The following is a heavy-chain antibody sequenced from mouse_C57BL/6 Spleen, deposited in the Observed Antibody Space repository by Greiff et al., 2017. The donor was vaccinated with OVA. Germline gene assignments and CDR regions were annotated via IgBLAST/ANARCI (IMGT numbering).Heavy chain of an antibody. V-gene: IGHV1-80*01. D-gene: IGHD4-1*02. CDR1: GYAFSSYW. Sequence: QVQLKESGAELVKPGASVKISCKASGYAFSSYWMNWVKQRPGKGLEWIGQIYPGDGDTNYNGKFKGKATLTADKSSSTAYMQLSSLTSEDSAVYFCARAPTGPYAMDYWGQGTSVTVSS. CDR3: ARAPTGPYAMDY. CDR2: IYPGDGDT. J-gene: IGHJ4*01.